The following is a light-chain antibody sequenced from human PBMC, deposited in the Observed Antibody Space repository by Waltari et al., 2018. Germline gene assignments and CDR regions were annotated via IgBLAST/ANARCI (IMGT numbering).Light chain of an antibody. CDR1: SSNIGAGYD. CDR2: GNS. J-gene: IGLJ2*01. CDR3: QSYDSSLSGSI. V-gene: IGLV1-40*01. Sequence: QSGLTQPPSVSGAPGQRVTISCTGSSSNIGAGYDVHWYQLLPGPAPKLLIYGNSKRPSGVPDRFSGSKSGTSASLAITGLQAEDEADYYCQSYDSSLSGSIFGGGTKLTVL.